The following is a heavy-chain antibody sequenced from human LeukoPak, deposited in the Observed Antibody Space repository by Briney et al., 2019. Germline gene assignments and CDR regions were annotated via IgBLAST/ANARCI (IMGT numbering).Heavy chain of an antibody. CDR2: IYYSGRT. D-gene: IGHD3-22*01. Sequence: SETLSLTCTVSGGSISSGGYYWSWIRQHPGKGLGWIEYIYYSGRTYYNPSLKSRVTIAVDTSKNQFSLRLSSVTAADTAVYYCARGPFYYDSSGYYKYYQHWGQGTLVTVSS. CDR3: ARGPFYYDSSGYYKYYQH. V-gene: IGHV4-31*03. J-gene: IGHJ1*01. CDR1: GGSISSGGYY.